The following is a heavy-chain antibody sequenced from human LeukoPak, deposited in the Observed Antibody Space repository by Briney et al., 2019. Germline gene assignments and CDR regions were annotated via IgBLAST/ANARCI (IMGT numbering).Heavy chain of an antibody. V-gene: IGHV1-69*13. Sequence: ASVKVSCKASGGTFSSYAISWVRQAPGQGLEWMGGIIPIFGTANYAQKFQGRVTITADESTSAAYMELSSLRSEDTAVYYCARESGYETYNWFDPWGQGTLGTVSS. CDR3: ARESGYETYNWFDP. D-gene: IGHD3-3*01. CDR2: IIPIFGTA. J-gene: IGHJ5*02. CDR1: GGTFSSYA.